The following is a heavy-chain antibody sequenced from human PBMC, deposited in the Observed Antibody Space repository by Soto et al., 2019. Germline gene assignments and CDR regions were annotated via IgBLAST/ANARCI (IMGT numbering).Heavy chain of an antibody. Sequence: GGSLRLSCAASGFTYSSYWMSWVRQAPGKGLEWVGNIKQDGSEKYYVDSVKGRFTISRDNAKNSLYLQMDSLRAEDTAVYFCAKVYGDRYYMDVWGKGTTVTVSS. V-gene: IGHV3-7*01. CDR3: AKVYGDRYYMDV. CDR1: GFTYSSYW. D-gene: IGHD4-17*01. J-gene: IGHJ6*03. CDR2: IKQDGSEK.